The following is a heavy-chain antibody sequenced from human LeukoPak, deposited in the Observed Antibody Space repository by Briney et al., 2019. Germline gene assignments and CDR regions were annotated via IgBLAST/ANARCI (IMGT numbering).Heavy chain of an antibody. J-gene: IGHJ5*02. Sequence: GGSLRLSCATSGFTFSNAWMNWVRQAPGKGLEWVGRIRSNSDGGTIDYAAPVKGRFTFSRDDSKTTLYLQMNSLQTEDTAVYYCATDFYDSTWGQGTLVTVSS. CDR2: IRSNSDGGTI. CDR3: ATDFYDST. D-gene: IGHD3-22*01. CDR1: GFTFSNAW. V-gene: IGHV3-15*07.